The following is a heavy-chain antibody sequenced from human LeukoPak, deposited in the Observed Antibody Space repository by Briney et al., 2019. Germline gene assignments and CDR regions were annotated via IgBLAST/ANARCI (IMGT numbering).Heavy chain of an antibody. CDR1: GFTFSSYA. CDR2: ISYDGSNK. CDR3: AGAAWDYYDSSGYYYDY. Sequence: GGSLRLSCAASGFTFSSYAMHWVRQAPGKGLEWVAVISYDGSNKYYADSVKGRFTISRDNSKNTLYLQMNSLRAEDTAVYYCAGAAWDYYDSSGYYYDYWGQGTLVTVSS. D-gene: IGHD3-22*01. J-gene: IGHJ4*02. V-gene: IGHV3-30-3*01.